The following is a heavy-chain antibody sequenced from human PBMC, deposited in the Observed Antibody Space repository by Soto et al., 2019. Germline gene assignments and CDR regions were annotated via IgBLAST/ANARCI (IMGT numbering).Heavy chain of an antibody. D-gene: IGHD4-4*01. CDR2: IDPSDSYT. J-gene: IGHJ6*02. CDR1: GYSFTSYW. Sequence: GESLKISCKGSGYSFTSYWISWVRQMPGKGLEWMGRIDPSDSYTNYSPSFQGHVTISADKSISTAYLQWSSLKASDTAMYYCVRWDSNYVGSYADHHPHDSHYYYYYGMDVWGQGTTVTVSS. V-gene: IGHV5-10-1*01. CDR3: VRWDSNYVGSYADHHPHDSHYYYYYGMDV.